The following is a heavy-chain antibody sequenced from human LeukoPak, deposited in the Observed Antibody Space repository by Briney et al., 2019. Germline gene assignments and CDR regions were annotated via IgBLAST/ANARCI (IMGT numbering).Heavy chain of an antibody. CDR2: IKQDGSEK. CDR1: GFTFSSYR. D-gene: IGHD1-26*01. J-gene: IGHJ6*02. CDR3: AREGGIPGYYYGMDV. Sequence: PGGSLRLSCAASGFTFSSYRMSWVRQAPGKGLEWVANIKQDGSEKYYVDSVKGRFTISRDNAKNSPYLQMNSLRAEDTAVYYCAREGGIPGYYYGMDVWGQGTTVTVSS. V-gene: IGHV3-7*01.